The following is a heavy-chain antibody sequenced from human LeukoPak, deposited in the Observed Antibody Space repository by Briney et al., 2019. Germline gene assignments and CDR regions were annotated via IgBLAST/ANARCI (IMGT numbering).Heavy chain of an antibody. Sequence: GGCLRLSCAASGFPFSIYTMNWVRQAPGKGLEWVSSISGSSNDIYYADSVKGRFTISRDNAKNSLYLQMDSLRAEDTAVYYCATDYYCSGGSCYPPDWGQGTLVTVSS. CDR1: GFPFSIYT. V-gene: IGHV3-21*01. J-gene: IGHJ4*02. CDR3: ATDYYCSGGSCYPPD. D-gene: IGHD2-15*01. CDR2: ISGSSNDI.